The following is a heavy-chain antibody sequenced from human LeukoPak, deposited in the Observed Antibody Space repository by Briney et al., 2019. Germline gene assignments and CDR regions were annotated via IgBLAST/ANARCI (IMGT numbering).Heavy chain of an antibody. V-gene: IGHV3-30*04. CDR1: GFTFSSYA. J-gene: IGHJ4*02. CDR3: ARDPHYDSSGSPDY. CDR2: ISYDGSNK. D-gene: IGHD3-22*01. Sequence: GGSLRLSCAASGFTFSSYAMHWVRQAPGKGLEWVAVISYDGSNKYYADSVKGRFTISRDNSKNTLYLQMNSLRAEDTAVYYCARDPHYDSSGSPDYWGQGTLVTVSS.